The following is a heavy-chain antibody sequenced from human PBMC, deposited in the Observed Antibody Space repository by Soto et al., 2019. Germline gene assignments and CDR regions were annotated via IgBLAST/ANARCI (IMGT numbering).Heavy chain of an antibody. D-gene: IGHD1-7*01. Sequence: PSETLSLTCTVPGGSISSGDYYWSWIRQPPGKGLEWIGYIYYSGNTYYNPSLKSLVTITVDTSKNQFSLKLSSVTAAATAVYYCARKGVTGTTLWLDPWGQGTLVTVSS. V-gene: IGHV4-30-4*01. CDR1: GGSISSGDYY. J-gene: IGHJ5*02. CDR3: ARKGVTGTTLWLDP. CDR2: IYYSGNT.